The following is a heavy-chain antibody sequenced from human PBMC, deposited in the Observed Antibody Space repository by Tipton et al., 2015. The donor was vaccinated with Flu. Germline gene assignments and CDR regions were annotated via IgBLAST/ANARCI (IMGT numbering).Heavy chain of an antibody. V-gene: IGHV4-31*03. CDR2: VGFTGIT. J-gene: IGHJ3*01. CDR1: GGSVKGGAFY. Sequence: TLSLTCTVSGGSVKGGAFYWTWIRQSPERGLEWIGYVGFTGITYYNPSFQSRVAISLDTSQNKFSLELSSVTAADTAVYFCARDSDFGTGSRALDVWALGTRVTISS. D-gene: IGHD3-10*01. CDR3: ARDSDFGTGSRALDV.